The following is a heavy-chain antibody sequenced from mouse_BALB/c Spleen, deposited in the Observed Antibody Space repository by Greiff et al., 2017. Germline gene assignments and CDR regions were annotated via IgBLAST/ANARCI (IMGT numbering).Heavy chain of an antibody. D-gene: IGHD2-1*01. V-gene: IGHV1S126*01. CDR3: ARRNGKDY. J-gene: IGHJ2*01. CDR2: IDPSDSET. Sequence: VQLQQSGPQLVRPGASVKISCKASGYSFTSYWMHWVKQRPGQGLEWIGMIDPSDSETRLNQKFKDKATLTVDKSSSTAYMQLSSPTSEDSAVYYCARRNGKDYWGQGTTLTVSS. CDR1: GYSFTSYW.